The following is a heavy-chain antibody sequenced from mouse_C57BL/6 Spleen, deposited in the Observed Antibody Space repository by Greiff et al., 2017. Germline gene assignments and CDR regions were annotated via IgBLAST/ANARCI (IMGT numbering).Heavy chain of an antibody. CDR3: ARRAYGYDGAMDY. D-gene: IGHD2-2*01. CDR1: GYAFSSSW. Sequence: QVQLKQSGPELVKPGASVKISCKASGYAFSSSWMNWVKQRPGQGLEWIGRIYPGDGDTNYNGKFKGKATLTADKSSSTAYMQLSSLTSEDSAVYFCARRAYGYDGAMDYWGQGTSVTVSS. CDR2: IYPGDGDT. V-gene: IGHV1-82*01. J-gene: IGHJ4*01.